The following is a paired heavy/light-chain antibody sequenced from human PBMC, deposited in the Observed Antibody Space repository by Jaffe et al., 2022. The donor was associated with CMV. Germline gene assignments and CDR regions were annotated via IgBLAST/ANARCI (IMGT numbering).Light chain of an antibody. Sequence: SYELTQPVSVSVALGQTARITCGGDNIGGRNVHWYQQMPGQAPVLVMYRDKIRPSGIPERFSGSNSGNTATLTISRAQAGDEADYYCQVWDSSAAVFGGGTKLTVL. J-gene: IGLJ2*01. V-gene: IGLV3-9*01. CDR2: RDK. CDR3: QVWDSSAAV. CDR1: NIGGRN.
Heavy chain of an antibody. V-gene: IGHV3-72*01. J-gene: IGHJ4*02. CDR2: ARNKAHSYTT. CDR1: GFTFSDHY. D-gene: IGHD6-19*01. Sequence: EVQLVESGGGLVQPGGSLRLSCETSGFTFSDHYFDWVRQAPGKGLEWVGRARNKAHSYTTEYAASMKGRFTISRDDSKNSLYLQMNSLKTEDTAVYYCARVGEAGTCDFWGQGTLVTVSS. CDR3: ARVGEAGTCDF.